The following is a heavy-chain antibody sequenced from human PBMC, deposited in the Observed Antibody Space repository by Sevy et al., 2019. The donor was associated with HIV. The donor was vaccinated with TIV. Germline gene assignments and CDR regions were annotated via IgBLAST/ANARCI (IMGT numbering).Heavy chain of an antibody. CDR1: GYTFTSYG. Sequence: ASVKVSCKASGYTFTSYGISWVRQAPGQGLEWMGWISAYNGNTNYAQKLQGRVTMTTDTSTSTAYMELGSLRSDDTAVYYCARDLFYGSGSSFFDYWGQGTLVTVSS. CDR3: ARDLFYGSGSSFFDY. CDR2: ISAYNGNT. V-gene: IGHV1-18*01. J-gene: IGHJ4*02. D-gene: IGHD3-10*01.